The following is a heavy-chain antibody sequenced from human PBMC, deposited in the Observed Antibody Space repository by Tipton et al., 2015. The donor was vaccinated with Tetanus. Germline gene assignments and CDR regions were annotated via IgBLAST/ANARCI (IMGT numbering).Heavy chain of an antibody. CDR2: FSGGIDTT. J-gene: IGHJ4*02. CDR1: GFTFNNYA. V-gene: IGHV3-23*01. D-gene: IGHD2-8*02. CDR3: AKGTLGTCTGVRCYFFDY. Sequence: SLRLSCAASGFTFNNYAMSWVRQTPGKGMERVSTFSGGIDTTYYADSVRGRFTISRDKSRNTVHLQMNNLRVDDTAVYYCAKGTLGTCTGVRCYFFDYWGQGTRVTVSS.